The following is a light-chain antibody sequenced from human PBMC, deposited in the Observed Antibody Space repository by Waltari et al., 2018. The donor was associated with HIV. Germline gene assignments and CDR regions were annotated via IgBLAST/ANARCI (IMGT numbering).Light chain of an antibody. J-gene: IGLJ2*01. CDR2: TNN. V-gene: IGLV1-44*01. CDR1: SSDIGSHT. Sequence: QSVLTQPPSASGTPGQRVTISCSGSSSDIGSHTVNWYQQLPGTAPRLLIYTNNQRPSGVPDLFSGAKSGTSASLVISGLQSEDEADYFCAAWDDSLNGDVVFGGGTKLTVL. CDR3: AAWDDSLNGDVV.